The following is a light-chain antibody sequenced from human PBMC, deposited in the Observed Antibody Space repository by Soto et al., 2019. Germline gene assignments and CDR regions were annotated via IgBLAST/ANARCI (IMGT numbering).Light chain of an antibody. J-gene: IGKJ4*01. CDR2: GAS. V-gene: IGKV3-15*01. CDR3: HQSNNWPPLT. Sequence: EIVMTQSPATLSVSPGERATLSCRASQSVSSNLAWYQQKPGQAPRLLIYGASTRATGIPARFSGSGSGTEFTLTISSLQSADCAVYYCHQSNNWPPLTFGGGTKVEIK. CDR1: QSVSSN.